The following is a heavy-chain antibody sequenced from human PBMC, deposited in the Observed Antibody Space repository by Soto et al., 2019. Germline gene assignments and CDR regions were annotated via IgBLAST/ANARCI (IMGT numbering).Heavy chain of an antibody. J-gene: IGHJ5*01. Sequence: PSETLSLTCTVSGGSISSGGYYWSWIRQHPGKGPEWIGYIYYSGSTYYNPSLKSRVTISVDTSKNQFSLKLSSVTAADTAVYYCARDVGLQHDTAYSDFWSAKNNWFDSWGQGTLVTVSS. D-gene: IGHD3-3*01. CDR3: ARDVGLQHDTAYSDFWSAKNNWFDS. CDR2: IYYSGST. CDR1: GGSISSGGYY. V-gene: IGHV4-31*03.